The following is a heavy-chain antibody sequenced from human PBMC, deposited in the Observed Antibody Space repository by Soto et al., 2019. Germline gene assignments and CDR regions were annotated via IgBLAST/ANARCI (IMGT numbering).Heavy chain of an antibody. J-gene: IGHJ6*02. CDR2: ISAYNGNT. CDR1: GYTFTSYG. D-gene: IGHD6-13*01. CDR3: ASRSCSWLGYYYYGMDV. V-gene: IGHV1-18*01. Sequence: QVQLVQSGAEVKKPGASVKVSCKASGYTFTSYGISWVRQAPGQGLEWMGWISAYNGNTNYAQKLQGRVTMTTDTFTSTAYMELRSLRSDDTAVYYCASRSCSWLGYYYYGMDVWGQGTTVTVSS.